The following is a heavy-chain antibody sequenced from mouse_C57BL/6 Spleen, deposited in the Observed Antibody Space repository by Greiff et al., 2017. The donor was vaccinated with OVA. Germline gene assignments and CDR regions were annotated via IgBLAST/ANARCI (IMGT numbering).Heavy chain of an antibody. J-gene: IGHJ2*01. Sequence: QVQLQQPGAELVMPGASVKLSCKASDYTFTSYWMHWVKQRPGQGLEWIGEIDPSDSYTNYNQKFKGKSTLTVDKSSSTAYMQLSSLTSEDSAVYYCARGHYGSSPLDYWGQGTTLTVSS. D-gene: IGHD1-1*01. CDR3: ARGHYGSSPLDY. CDR1: DYTFTSYW. V-gene: IGHV1-69*01. CDR2: IDPSDSYT.